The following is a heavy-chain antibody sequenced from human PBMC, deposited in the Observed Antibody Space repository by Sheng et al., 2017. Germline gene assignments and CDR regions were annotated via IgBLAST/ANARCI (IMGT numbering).Heavy chain of an antibody. CDR1: GFTFSSYG. D-gene: IGHD3-10*01. Sequence: QVQLVESGGGVVQPGGSLRLSCAASGFTFSSYGMHWVRQAPGKGLEWVAFIRYDGSNKYYADSVKGRFTISRDNSKNTLYLQMNSLRAEDTAVYYCAKTGLLWFGAPLYYMDVWGKGTTVTVSS. CDR3: AKTGLLWFGAPLYYMDV. J-gene: IGHJ6*03. V-gene: IGHV3-30*02. CDR2: IRYDGSNK.